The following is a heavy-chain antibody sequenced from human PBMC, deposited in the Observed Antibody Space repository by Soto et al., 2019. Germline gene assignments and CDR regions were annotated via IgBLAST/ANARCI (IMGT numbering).Heavy chain of an antibody. J-gene: IGHJ5*02. V-gene: IGHV1-69*02. CDR3: ASLPRYSSSWTFDP. CDR2: IIPILGIA. CDR1: GGTFSSYT. Sequence: GASVKVSCKASGGTFSSYTISWVRQAPGQGLEWMGRIIPILGIANYAQKFQGRVTITADKSTSTAYMELSSLRSEDTAVYYCASLPRYSSSWTFDPWGQGTLVTVSS. D-gene: IGHD6-13*01.